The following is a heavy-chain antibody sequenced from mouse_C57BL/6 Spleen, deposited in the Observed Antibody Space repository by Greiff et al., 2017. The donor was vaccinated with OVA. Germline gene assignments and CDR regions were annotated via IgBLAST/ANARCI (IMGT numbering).Heavy chain of an antibody. CDR3: ARDPGDYYAMDY. CDR1: GFTFSDYG. CDR2: ISSGSSTI. Sequence: EVKLVESGGGLVKPGGSLKLSGAASGFTFSDYGMHWVRQAPEKGLEWVAYISSGSSTIYYADTVKGRFTISRDNAKNTLFLQMTSLRSEDTAMYYCARDPGDYYAMDYWGQGTSVTVSS. V-gene: IGHV5-17*01. J-gene: IGHJ4*01.